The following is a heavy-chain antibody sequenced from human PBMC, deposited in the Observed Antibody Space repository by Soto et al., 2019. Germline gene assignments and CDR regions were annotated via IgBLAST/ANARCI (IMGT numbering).Heavy chain of an antibody. D-gene: IGHD4-17*01. CDR3: AKEDDYGHRRKAFDI. Sequence: SQTLSLTCAISGDSVSSNHATWDWIRQSPSRGLEWLGRTYYRSKWYYDYALSVKSRITINPDTSNNQLSLQLNSVTPDDTAVYYCAKEDDYGHRRKAFDIWGQGTMVTVSS. CDR1: GDSVSSNHAT. V-gene: IGHV6-1*01. CDR2: TYYRSKWYY. J-gene: IGHJ3*02.